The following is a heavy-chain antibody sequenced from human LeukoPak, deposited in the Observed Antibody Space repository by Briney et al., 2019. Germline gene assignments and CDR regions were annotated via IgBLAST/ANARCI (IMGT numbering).Heavy chain of an antibody. CDR3: ARDARFSGSGNQENPFDY. CDR1: GYTFTSYG. D-gene: IGHD3-10*01. Sequence: ASVKVPCKASGYTFTSYGISWVRQAPGQGLEWIGWISAYNGNTNYAQKLQGRVTMTTDTSTSTAYMELRSLRSDDTAVYYCARDARFSGSGNQENPFDYCGQGTLVTVSS. CDR2: ISAYNGNT. J-gene: IGHJ4*02. V-gene: IGHV1-18*01.